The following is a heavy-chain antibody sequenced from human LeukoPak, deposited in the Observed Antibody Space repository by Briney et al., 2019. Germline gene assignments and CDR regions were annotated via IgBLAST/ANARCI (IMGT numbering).Heavy chain of an antibody. J-gene: IGHJ4*02. CDR3: TRYHCSSTSCYPFGDY. CDR2: IRSKANSYAT. Sequence: GGPLKLSCAASGFTFSGSAMHWVRQASGKGLEWVGRIRSKANSYATAYAASMKGRFTISRDGSKNTAYLQMNSLKTEDTAVYYCTRYHCSSTSCYPFGDYWGQGTLVTVSS. D-gene: IGHD2-2*01. V-gene: IGHV3-73*01. CDR1: GFTFSGSA.